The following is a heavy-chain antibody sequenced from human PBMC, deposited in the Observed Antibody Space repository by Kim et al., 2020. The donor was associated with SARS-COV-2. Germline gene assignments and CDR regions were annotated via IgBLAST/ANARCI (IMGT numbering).Heavy chain of an antibody. D-gene: IGHD6-19*01. CDR3: ARGGGPVAGTGYYFDY. Sequence: SLKSRVTISVDTYKNQFSLKLSSVTAADTAVYYCARGGGPVAGTGYYFDYWGQGTLVTVSS. J-gene: IGHJ4*02. V-gene: IGHV4-34*01.